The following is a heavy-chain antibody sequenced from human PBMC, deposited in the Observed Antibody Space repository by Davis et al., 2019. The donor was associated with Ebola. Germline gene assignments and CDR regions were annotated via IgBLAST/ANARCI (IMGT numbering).Heavy chain of an antibody. CDR2: TYYASNEWYH. CDR3: AKADGPGYFLGGTLLDY. CDR1: GDTVSSIDGA. V-gene: IGHV6-1*01. Sequence: HSQTLSLTCDTSGDTVSSIDGAWNWIRQSPSRGLEWLGRTYYASNEWYHHYALSVESRITMNLDTSKDQFSLQLKFVTPEDTAVYYCAKADGPGYFLGGTLLDYWGQGSLVTVSS. D-gene: IGHD3-9*01. J-gene: IGHJ4*02.